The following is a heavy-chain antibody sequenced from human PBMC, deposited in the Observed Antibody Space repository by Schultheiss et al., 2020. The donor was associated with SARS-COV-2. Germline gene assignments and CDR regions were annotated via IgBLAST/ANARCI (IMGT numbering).Heavy chain of an antibody. D-gene: IGHD5-18*01. V-gene: IGHV3-33*01. CDR2: IWYDGSNK. CDR1: GFTFGDYA. CDR3: ARAGFDTAMAYYYYYGMDV. Sequence: GGSLRLSCTASGFTFGDYAMSWVRQAPGKGLEWVAVIWYDGSNKYYADSVKGRFTISRDNSKNSLYLQMNSLRAEDTAVYYCARAGFDTAMAYYYYYGMDVWGQGTTVTVSS. J-gene: IGHJ6*02.